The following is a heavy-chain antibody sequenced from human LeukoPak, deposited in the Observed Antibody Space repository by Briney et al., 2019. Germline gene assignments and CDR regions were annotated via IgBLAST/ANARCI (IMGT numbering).Heavy chain of an antibody. D-gene: IGHD2-21*01. V-gene: IGHV1-8*01. Sequence: ASVKVSCKASGYTFTSYDINWVRQATGQGLEWMGYMKPSSDKTGYAQKFQGRVTLAWDTSISTAYMELSSVKSEDTDVYYCARWAYSPFDYWGQGTLVTVSS. CDR1: GYTFTSYD. CDR2: MKPSSDKT. J-gene: IGHJ4*02. CDR3: ARWAYSPFDY.